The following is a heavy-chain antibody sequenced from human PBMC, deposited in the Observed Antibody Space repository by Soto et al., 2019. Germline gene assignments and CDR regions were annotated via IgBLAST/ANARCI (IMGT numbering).Heavy chain of an antibody. CDR1: GYTFTSYA. Sequence: QVQLVQSGAEVKKPGASVKVSCKASGYTFTSYAMHWVRQAPGQRLEWMGWINAGNGNTKYSQKFQGRVTITRDTCASTAYMELSSVRSEDTAVYCCASSVAVAGPFDYWGQANLVTVSS. J-gene: IGHJ4*02. CDR3: ASSVAVAGPFDY. CDR2: INAGNGNT. V-gene: IGHV1-3*01. D-gene: IGHD6-19*01.